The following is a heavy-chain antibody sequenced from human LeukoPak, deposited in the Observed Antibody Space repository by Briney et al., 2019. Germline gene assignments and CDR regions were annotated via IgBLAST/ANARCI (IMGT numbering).Heavy chain of an antibody. CDR2: IKHDGSGK. D-gene: IGHD5-24*01. V-gene: IGHV3-7*01. CDR3: ARDADLGTTITGGFDI. J-gene: IGHJ3*02. CDR1: GFTFSNYW. Sequence: VGSLRLSCAASGFTFSNYWMSWVRQAPGKGLEWVANIKHDGSGKFYVDSVRGRFTISRDNAKNSLYFQMSSLRAEDTAVYYCARDADLGTTITGGFDIWGQGTMVTVSS.